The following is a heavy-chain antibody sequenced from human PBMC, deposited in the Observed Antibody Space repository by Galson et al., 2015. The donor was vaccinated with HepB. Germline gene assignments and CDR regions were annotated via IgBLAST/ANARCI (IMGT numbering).Heavy chain of an antibody. CDR2: INPNGGRT. CDR3: VKRASDRGGCFEY. Sequence: SLRLSCAASGFTFSTYAMSWVRQAPGKGLEWVVSINPNGGRTYYAASVSGRLTISRDNSENTLSLQMNSLRAEDTAIYYCVKRASDRGGCFEYWGQGTLVTVSS. V-gene: IGHV3-23*01. CDR1: GFTFSTYA. D-gene: IGHD2-21*02. J-gene: IGHJ4*02.